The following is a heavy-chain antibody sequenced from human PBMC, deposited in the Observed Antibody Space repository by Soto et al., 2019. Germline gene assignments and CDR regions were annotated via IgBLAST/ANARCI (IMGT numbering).Heavy chain of an antibody. CDR1: GFTFSNYA. CDR3: ARRPVTYYFDY. J-gene: IGHJ4*02. CDR2: ISYDGSNT. V-gene: IGHV3-30-3*01. D-gene: IGHD4-17*01. Sequence: GGSLRLSCAASGFTFSNYAMHWVRQAPGKGLEWVAVISYDGSNTYYADSVKGRFTISRDNSKNTLYLQMDSLRAEDTAVYFYARRPVTYYFDYWGQGTLVTVSS.